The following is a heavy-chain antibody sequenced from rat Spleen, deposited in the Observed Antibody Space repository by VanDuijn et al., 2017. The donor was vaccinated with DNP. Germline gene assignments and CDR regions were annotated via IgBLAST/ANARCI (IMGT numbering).Heavy chain of an antibody. CDR2: ISYRGST. CDR3: TRGLGAQNWFAY. V-gene: IGHV3-1*01. CDR1: GYSITSNY. D-gene: IGHD5-1*01. J-gene: IGHJ3*01. Sequence: EVQLQESGPGLLKPSQSLSLTCSVTGYSITSNYWGWIRKFPGNKMEWVGHISYRGSTTYNPSLKSRISIIRDTSKNQFFLQLNSVTAEDTATYYCTRGLGAQNWFAYWGQGTLVTVSS.